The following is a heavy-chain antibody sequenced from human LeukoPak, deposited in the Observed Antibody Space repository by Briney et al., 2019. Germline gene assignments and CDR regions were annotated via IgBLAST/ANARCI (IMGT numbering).Heavy chain of an antibody. CDR1: GGSISSYY. V-gene: IGHV4-59*08. CDR3: ARHRNSPWFGEFAFDY. Sequence: SETLSLTCTVSGGSISSYYWSWVRQPPGKGLEWVGYIYYSGRNNYNPSLKSRVAISVDPSKNQFSLKLSSVTAAETGVYYCARHRNSPWFGEFAFDYWGQGTLVTVS. D-gene: IGHD3-10*01. CDR2: IYYSGRN. J-gene: IGHJ4*02.